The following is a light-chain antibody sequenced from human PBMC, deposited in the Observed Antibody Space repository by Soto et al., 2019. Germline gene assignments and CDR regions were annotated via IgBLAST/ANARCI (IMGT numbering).Light chain of an antibody. V-gene: IGKV3-20*01. CDR3: QQYGGSAMYT. J-gene: IGKJ2*01. CDR1: QSVSSNY. CDR2: GAS. Sequence: EIVLTQSPGTLSLSPGERATLSCRASQSVSSNYLAWYQQKPGQAPRLLIYGASSRATGIPNRFSGSGSGTDFTLTISGLEPEDFAVYYCQQYGGSAMYTFGQGTKLEI.